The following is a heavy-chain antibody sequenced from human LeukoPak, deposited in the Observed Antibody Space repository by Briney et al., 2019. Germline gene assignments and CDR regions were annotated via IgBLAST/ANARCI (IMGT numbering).Heavy chain of an antibody. Sequence: ASVKVSFKASGYTFTSYGISWVRQAPGQGLEWMGWMNPNSGNTGYAQKFQGRVTITRNTSISTAYMELSSLRSEDTAVYYCARGRRVPAAIGNYHYYYMDVWGKGTTVTVSS. J-gene: IGHJ6*03. CDR3: ARGRRVPAAIGNYHYYYMDV. CDR2: MNPNSGNT. V-gene: IGHV1-8*03. CDR1: GYTFTSYG. D-gene: IGHD2-2*02.